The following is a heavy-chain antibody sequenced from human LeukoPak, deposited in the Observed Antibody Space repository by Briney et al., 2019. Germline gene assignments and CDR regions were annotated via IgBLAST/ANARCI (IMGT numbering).Heavy chain of an antibody. V-gene: IGHV3-23*01. CDR2: ISGSGGST. D-gene: IGHD6-19*01. J-gene: IGHJ5*02. Sequence: GGSLRLSCAASGFTFSSYDMSWVRQAPGKGLEWVSAISGSGGSTYYADSVKGRFTISRDNSKNTLYLQMNSLRAEDTAVYYCAKHREWLVHNWFDPWGQGTLVTVSS. CDR3: AKHREWLVHNWFDP. CDR1: GFTFSSYD.